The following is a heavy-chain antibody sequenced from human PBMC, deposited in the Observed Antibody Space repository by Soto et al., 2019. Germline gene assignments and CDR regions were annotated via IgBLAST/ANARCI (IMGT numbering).Heavy chain of an antibody. CDR1: VFPFSSYA. J-gene: IGHJ3*02. D-gene: IGHD6-13*01. V-gene: IGHV3-23*01. Sequence: GESLRPSCAASVFPFSSYAMSWVRQAPGKGLEWVSAISGSGGSTYYADSVKGRFTISRDNSKNTLYLQMNSLRAEDTAVYYCAGSSWYDAFDIWGQGTMVTVSS. CDR3: AGSSWYDAFDI. CDR2: ISGSGGST.